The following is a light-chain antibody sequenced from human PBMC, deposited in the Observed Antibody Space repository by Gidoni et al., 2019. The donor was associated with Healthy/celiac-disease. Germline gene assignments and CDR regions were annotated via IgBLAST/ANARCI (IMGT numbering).Light chain of an antibody. J-gene: IGKJ1*01. CDR3: QQYGSSPHT. V-gene: IGKV3-20*01. Sequence: EIALTQSPGTLSLSPGERATRYCRASQSVSSSYLAWYQQKPGQAPRLLIYGASSRATGVPDRFSGSGSGTDFTLTISRLEPEDFAVYYCQQYGSSPHTFGQGTKVEIK. CDR2: GAS. CDR1: QSVSSSY.